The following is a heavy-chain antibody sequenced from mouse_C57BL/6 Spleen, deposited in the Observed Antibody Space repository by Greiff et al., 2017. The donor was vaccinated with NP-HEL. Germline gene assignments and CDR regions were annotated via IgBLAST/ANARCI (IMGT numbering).Heavy chain of an antibody. CDR3: TRGTTTAYWYFDV. J-gene: IGHJ1*03. Sequence: EVMLVESGGGLVQPGGSMKLSCAASGFTFSDAWMDWVRQSPEKGLEWVAEIRNKANNHATYYAESVKGRFTISRDDSKSSVYLQMNSLRAEDTGIYYCTRGTTTAYWYFDVWGTGTTVTVSS. V-gene: IGHV6-6*01. D-gene: IGHD1-2*01. CDR2: IRNKANNHAT. CDR1: GFTFSDAW.